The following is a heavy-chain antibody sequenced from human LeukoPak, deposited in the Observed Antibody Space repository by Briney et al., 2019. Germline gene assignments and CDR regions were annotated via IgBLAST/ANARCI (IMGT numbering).Heavy chain of an antibody. CDR3: ARSGGYSSGWLV. V-gene: IGHV4-59*01. CDR1: GGSISSYC. D-gene: IGHD6-19*01. J-gene: IGHJ4*02. Sequence: SETLSLTCTVSGGSISSYCWSWIRQPPGKGLEWIGYIYYSGSTKYNPSLKSRVTISVDTSKNQFSLKLSSVTAADTAVYYCARSGGYSSGWLVWGQGILVAVSS. CDR2: IYYSGST.